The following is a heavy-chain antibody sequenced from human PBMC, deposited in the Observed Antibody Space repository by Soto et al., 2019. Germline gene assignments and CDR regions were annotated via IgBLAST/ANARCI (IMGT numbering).Heavy chain of an antibody. CDR3: ARGSEPPQGVDY. V-gene: IGHV1-8*01. CDR2: MNPNSGNT. CDR1: GYTFTSYD. Sequence: GASVKVSCKASGYTFTSYDINWVRQATGQGLEWMGWMNPNSGNTGYAQKFQGRVTMTRNTSISTAYMELSSLRSEDTAVYYCARGSEPPQGVDYWGQGTLVTVSS. J-gene: IGHJ4*02.